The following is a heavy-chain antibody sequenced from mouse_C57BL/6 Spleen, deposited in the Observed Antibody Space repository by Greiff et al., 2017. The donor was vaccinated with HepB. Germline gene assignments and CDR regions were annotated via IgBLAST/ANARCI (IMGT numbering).Heavy chain of an antibody. CDR3: ARSRGITTVVDY. V-gene: IGHV1-55*01. CDR1: GYTFTSYW. Sequence: QVQLQQPGAELVKPGASVKMSCKASGYTFTSYWITWVKQRPGQGLEWIGDIYPGSGSTNYNEKFKSKATLTVDTSSSTAYMQLSSLTSEDSAVYYWARSRGITTVVDYWGQGTTLTVSS. J-gene: IGHJ2*01. CDR2: IYPGSGST. D-gene: IGHD1-1*01.